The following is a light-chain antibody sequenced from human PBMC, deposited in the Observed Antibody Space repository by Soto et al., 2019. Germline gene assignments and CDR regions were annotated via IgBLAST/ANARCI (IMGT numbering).Light chain of an antibody. Sequence: EIVLTQSPGTLSLSPGERATLSCRASQSVSSSYLAWYQQKPGQAPRLLIYGASSRATGITDRLSGSGSGTDFTLTISRLEPEDFAVYYCQQYGNSPPETFGQGTRLEI. CDR1: QSVSSSY. V-gene: IGKV3-20*01. CDR3: QQYGNSPPET. J-gene: IGKJ5*01. CDR2: GAS.